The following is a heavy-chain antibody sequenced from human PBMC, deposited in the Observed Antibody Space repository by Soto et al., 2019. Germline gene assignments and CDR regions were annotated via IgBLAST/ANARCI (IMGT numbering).Heavy chain of an antibody. J-gene: IGHJ4*02. CDR3: EARAGQWKLPLDY. D-gene: IGHD1-26*01. CDR2: ISGSGGST. CDR1: LFTISSYA. V-gene: IGHV3-23*01. Sequence: WGSLLLSCSASLFTISSYAMSCFRHSPGKGLYWVSAISGSGGSTYYADSVKGRFTISRDNSKNTLYLQMNSLRAEDTAVYYCEARAGQWKLPLDYWGQGTLVTVSS.